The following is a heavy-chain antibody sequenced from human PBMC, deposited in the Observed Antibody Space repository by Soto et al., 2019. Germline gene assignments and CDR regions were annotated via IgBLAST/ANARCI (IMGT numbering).Heavy chain of an antibody. J-gene: IGHJ4*02. CDR3: ARGGHQYGSGSYYSKLFLDY. CDR2: ISSNGGST. CDR1: GFTFSSYA. Sequence: PGGSLRLSCAASGFTFSSYAMHWVRQAPGKGLEYVSAISSNGGSTYYADSVKGRFTISRDNSKNTLYLQMGSLRAEDMAVYYCARGGHQYGSGSYYSKLFLDYWGQGTLVTVSS. D-gene: IGHD3-10*01. V-gene: IGHV3-64*02.